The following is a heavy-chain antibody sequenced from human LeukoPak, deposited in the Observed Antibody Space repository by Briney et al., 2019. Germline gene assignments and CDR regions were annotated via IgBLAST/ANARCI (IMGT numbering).Heavy chain of an antibody. D-gene: IGHD3/OR15-3a*01. CDR3: ARERTWTDAFDT. V-gene: IGHV3-21*01. J-gene: IGHJ3*02. CDR1: GFTFSSYS. CDR2: ISSSSSYI. Sequence: GGSLRLSCAASGFTFSSYSMNWVRQAPGKGLEWVSSISSSSSYIYYADSVKGRFTISRDNAKNSLYLQMNSLRAEDTAVYYCARERTWTDAFDTWGQGTMVTVSS.